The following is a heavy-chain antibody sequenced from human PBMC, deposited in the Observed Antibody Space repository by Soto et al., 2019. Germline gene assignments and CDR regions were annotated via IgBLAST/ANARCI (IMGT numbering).Heavy chain of an antibody. J-gene: IGHJ6*03. D-gene: IGHD3-9*01. CDR1: GFTFSNAW. V-gene: IGHV3-15*01. CDR3: RGYDILTGYYTPWYYYMDV. CDR2: IKSKTDGGTT. Sequence: GGSLRLSCAASGFTFSNAWMSWVRQAPGKGLEWVGRIKSKTDGGTTDYAAPVKGRFTISRDDSKNTLYLQMNSLKTEDTAVYYCRGYDILTGYYTPWYYYMDVWGKGTTVTVSS.